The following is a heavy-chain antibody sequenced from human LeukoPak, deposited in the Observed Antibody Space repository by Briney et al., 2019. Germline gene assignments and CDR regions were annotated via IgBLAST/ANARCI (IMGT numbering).Heavy chain of an antibody. V-gene: IGHV1-46*02. CDR2: INPSGDFT. CDR1: GYTFNTYY. Sequence: ASVKVSCKASGYTFNTYYIHWVRQAPGQGLEWMGVINPSGDFTSYAQNFQGRITVTRDMSTGTAYMEMSSLRSEDTAVYFCASEIPASGKFDSWGQGALVIVSS. D-gene: IGHD6-13*01. CDR3: ASEIPASGKFDS. J-gene: IGHJ4*02.